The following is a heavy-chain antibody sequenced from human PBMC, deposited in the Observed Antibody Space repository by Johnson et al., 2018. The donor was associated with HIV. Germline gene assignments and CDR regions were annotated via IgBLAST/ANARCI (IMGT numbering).Heavy chain of an antibody. CDR3: ARDLVPYYYDSSGYSYAFDI. CDR1: GFTFSNYA. V-gene: IGHV3-64*04. CDR2: ISNNGGTI. D-gene: IGHD3-22*01. J-gene: IGHJ3*02. Sequence: QMLLVESGGGVVRPGGSLRLSCAASGFTFSNYAMHWVRQAPGKGLEYVSAISNNGGTIYYADSVKGRFTISRDNAKNSLYLQMNSLRAEDTAVYYCARDLVPYYYDSSGYSYAFDIWGQGTMVTVSS.